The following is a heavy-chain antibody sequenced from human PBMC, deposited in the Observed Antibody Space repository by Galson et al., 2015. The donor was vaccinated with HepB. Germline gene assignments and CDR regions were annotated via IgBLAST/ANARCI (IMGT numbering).Heavy chain of an antibody. V-gene: IGHV3-64*01. CDR1: GFTFSSYA. CDR2: ISGNGGST. J-gene: IGHJ5*01. Sequence: LSCAASGFTFSSYAMHWVRQAPGKGLEYVSSISGNGGSTYYANSVKGRFIISRDNSKNTVYLQMGSLRTEDMAVYYCARTSDFWSGYYWFDSWGQGTLVTVSS. D-gene: IGHD3-3*01. CDR3: ARTSDFWSGYYWFDS.